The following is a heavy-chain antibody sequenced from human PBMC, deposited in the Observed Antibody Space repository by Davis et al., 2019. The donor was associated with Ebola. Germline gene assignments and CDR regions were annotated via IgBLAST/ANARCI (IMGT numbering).Heavy chain of an antibody. CDR1: GFTFSSYW. CDR3: ARGTGAAPGIDF. D-gene: IGHD6-13*01. CDR2: IKEDGSEK. V-gene: IGHV3-7*03. J-gene: IGHJ4*02. Sequence: GESLKISCEASGFTFSSYWMTWVRQAPGKGPEWVANIKEDGSEKSYVDSVKGRFIISRDNAKNSLYLQMNTLRAEDTAVYYCARGTGAAPGIDFWGQGTLVTVSS.